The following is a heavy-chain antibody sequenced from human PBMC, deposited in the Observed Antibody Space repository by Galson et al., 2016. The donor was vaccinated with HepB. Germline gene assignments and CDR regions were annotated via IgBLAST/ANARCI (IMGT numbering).Heavy chain of an antibody. V-gene: IGHV3-74*01. CDR2: IDNDGSIT. CDR3: ARGHREGLQFFYDY. D-gene: IGHD4-11*01. CDR1: GLGFRSWW. J-gene: IGHJ4*02. Sequence: SLRLSCAASGLGFRSWWMHWVRQAPGKGLEWVPRIDNDGSITNYADSVRGRFTISRDNAKDTLYLQLDSLRAEDTAVYYCARGHREGLQFFYDYWGQGILVTVSS.